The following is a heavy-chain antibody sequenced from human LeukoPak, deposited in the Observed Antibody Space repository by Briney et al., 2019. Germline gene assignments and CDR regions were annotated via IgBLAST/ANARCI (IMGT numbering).Heavy chain of an antibody. CDR2: INPSGGGT. V-gene: IGHV1-46*01. D-gene: IGHD4-17*01. CDR3: ARDKSTDLATVTRGGGRAWGLDY. Sequence: GASVKVSCKASGGTFSSYAISWVRQAPGQGLEWMGIINPSGGGTSYAQKFQGRVTMTRDMSTSTVYMELSSLRSEDTAVYYCARDKSTDLATVTRGGGRAWGLDYWGQGTLVTVSS. CDR1: GGTFSSYA. J-gene: IGHJ4*02.